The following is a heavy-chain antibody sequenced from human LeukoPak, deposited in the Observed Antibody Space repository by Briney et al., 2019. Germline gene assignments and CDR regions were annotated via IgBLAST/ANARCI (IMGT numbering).Heavy chain of an antibody. CDR1: GGSFSGYY. CDR3: ARALVKGFASRYYNMDV. V-gene: IGHV4-34*01. D-gene: IGHD6-6*01. Sequence: PSETLSLTCAVYGGSFSGYYWSWIRQPPGKGLEWIGEINHSGSTNYNPSLKSRVTISVDTSKNQFSLKLSSVTAADTAVYYCARALVKGFASRYYNMDVWGKGTTVTVS. J-gene: IGHJ6*03. CDR2: INHSGST.